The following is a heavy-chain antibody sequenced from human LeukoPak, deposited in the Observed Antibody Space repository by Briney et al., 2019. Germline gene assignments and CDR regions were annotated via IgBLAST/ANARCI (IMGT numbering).Heavy chain of an antibody. CDR2: INPNSGGT. D-gene: IGHD2-2*01. CDR3: ARDEHCSSATCFYPYYMDV. V-gene: IGHV1-2*02. Sequence: ASVKVSCKASGYTFTSYYMHWVRQAPGQGLEWMGWINPNSGGTNYAQKFQGRVTMTRDTSISTAYMELSRLRSDDTAVYYCARDEHCSSATCFYPYYMDVWGKGTTVTVSS. CDR1: GYTFTSYY. J-gene: IGHJ6*03.